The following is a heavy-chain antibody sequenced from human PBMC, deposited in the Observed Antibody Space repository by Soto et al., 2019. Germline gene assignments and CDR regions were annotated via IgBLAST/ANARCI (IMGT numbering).Heavy chain of an antibody. CDR2: IYHSGST. D-gene: IGHD2-15*01. CDR3: ARGQVVAAQH. Sequence: SETLSLTCTVSGGAISSYYWSWIRQPPGKGLEWIGYIYHSGSTYYNPSLKSRVTISVDRSKNQFSLKLSSVTAADAAVYYCARGQVVAAQHWGQGTLVTVSS. J-gene: IGHJ4*02. V-gene: IGHV4-59*12. CDR1: GGAISSYY.